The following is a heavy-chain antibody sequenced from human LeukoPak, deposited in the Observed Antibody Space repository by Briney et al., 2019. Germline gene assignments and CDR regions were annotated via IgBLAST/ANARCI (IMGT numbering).Heavy chain of an antibody. D-gene: IGHD1-26*01. CDR2: IKQDGSEK. V-gene: IGHV3-7*01. Sequence: GSLRLSCAASGFTFSRLWMTWVRQAPGKGLEWVANIKQDGSEKYYVDSVKGRFTISRDNAKNSLYLQMDSLRAEDAAVYYCTRGQRGYSPWGQGTLVTVSS. J-gene: IGHJ4*02. CDR3: TRGQRGYSP. CDR1: GFTFSRLW.